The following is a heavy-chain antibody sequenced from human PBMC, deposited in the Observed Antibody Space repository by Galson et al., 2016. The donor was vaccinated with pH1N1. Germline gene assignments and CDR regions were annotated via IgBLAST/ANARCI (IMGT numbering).Heavy chain of an antibody. Sequence: QSGAEVKKPGESLKISCKGSGHKFTSSWIGWVRQMPGKGLEWMGIIYLGGSLIRYRPSFQGQVTISADKSVNIVYLEWGSLKASDTAMYYWARQNDYGDYRGDAFDIWGQGTMVTVSS. CDR1: GHKFTSSW. CDR2: IYLGGSLI. V-gene: IGHV5-51*06. CDR3: ARQNDYGDYRGDAFDI. J-gene: IGHJ3*02. D-gene: IGHD4-17*01.